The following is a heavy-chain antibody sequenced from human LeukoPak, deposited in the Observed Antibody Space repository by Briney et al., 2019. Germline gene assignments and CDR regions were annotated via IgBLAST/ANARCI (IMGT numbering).Heavy chain of an antibody. CDR1: GGSISSYY. CDR2: IYYSGST. Sequence: SGTLSLTCTVSGGSISSYYWSWIRQPPGKGLEWIGYIYYSGSTNYNPSLKSRVTISVDTSKNQFSLKLSSVTAADTAVYYCARDGQDYDSSGYYSYFDYWGQGTLVTVSS. CDR3: ARDGQDYDSSGYYSYFDY. J-gene: IGHJ4*02. V-gene: IGHV4-59*01. D-gene: IGHD3-22*01.